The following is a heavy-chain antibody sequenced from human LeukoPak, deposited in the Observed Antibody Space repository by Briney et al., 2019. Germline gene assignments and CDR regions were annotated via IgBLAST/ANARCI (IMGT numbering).Heavy chain of an antibody. CDR1: GGSFSGYY. J-gene: IGHJ5*02. D-gene: IGHD2-2*01. V-gene: IGHV4-34*01. CDR3: AREYITDIVVVPAAQPYNWFDP. Sequence: SGTLSLTCAVYGGSFSGYYWSWIRQPPGKGLEWIGEINHSGSTNYNPSLKSRVTISVDTSKNQFSLKLSSVTAADTAVYYCAREYITDIVVVPAAQPYNWFDPWGQGTLVTVSS. CDR2: INHSGST.